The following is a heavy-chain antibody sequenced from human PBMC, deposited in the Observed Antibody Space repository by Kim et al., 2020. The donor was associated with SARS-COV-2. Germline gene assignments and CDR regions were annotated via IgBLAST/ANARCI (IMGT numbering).Heavy chain of an antibody. CDR2: ST. Sequence: STTYADSVKGRFTISRANSKNTLYLQMNSLRDEDTAVYYCAKVHYGALFDYWGQGTLVTVSS. V-gene: IGHV3-23*01. J-gene: IGHJ4*02. D-gene: IGHD3-10*01. CDR3: AKVHYGALFDY.